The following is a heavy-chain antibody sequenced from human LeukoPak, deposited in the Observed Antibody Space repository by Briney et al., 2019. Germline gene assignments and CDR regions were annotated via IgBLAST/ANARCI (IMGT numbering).Heavy chain of an antibody. V-gene: IGHV3-11*01. CDR3: ARSSIAYYYMDV. J-gene: IGHJ6*03. D-gene: IGHD6-6*01. CDR1: GFTFSDYY. CDR2: ISSSGSTI. Sequence: GWSLRLSCAASGFTFSDYYMSWIRQAPGKGLEWVSYISSSGSTIYYADSVKGRFTISRDNAKNSLYLQMNSLRAEDTDVYYCARSSIAYYYMDVWGKGTTVTVYS.